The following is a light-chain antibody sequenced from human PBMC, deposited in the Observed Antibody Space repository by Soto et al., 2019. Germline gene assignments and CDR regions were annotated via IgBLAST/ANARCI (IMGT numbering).Light chain of an antibody. Sequence: EIVMTQSPATLSVSPGERATLSCRASHSVSNNLAWYQQKPGQAPRLLIYAASTRATGSPARFSGSGSGTEFTLTISSLQSEDFAVYYCHQYDNWPPEYTFGQGTKVDIK. CDR3: HQYDNWPPEYT. CDR2: AAS. J-gene: IGKJ2*01. CDR1: HSVSNN. V-gene: IGKV3-15*01.